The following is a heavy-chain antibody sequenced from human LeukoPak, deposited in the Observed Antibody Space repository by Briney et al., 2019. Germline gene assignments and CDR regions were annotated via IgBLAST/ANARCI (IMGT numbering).Heavy chain of an antibody. V-gene: IGHV3-9*01. CDR3: AKDIGGSGRNGMDV. D-gene: IGHD3-10*01. J-gene: IGHJ6*02. Sequence: GRSLSLSWAAAAFTFDVYAMHWVRHAAGKVLEWVSGISWNSGSIVYTDSVKGRFTISRDNANNSLYLQMNSLRAEDTALYYCAKDIGGSGRNGMDVWGQGTTVTVSS. CDR2: ISWNSGSI. CDR1: AFTFDVYA.